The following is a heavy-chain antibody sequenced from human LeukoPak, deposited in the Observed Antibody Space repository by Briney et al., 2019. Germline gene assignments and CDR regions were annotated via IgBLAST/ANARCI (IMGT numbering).Heavy chain of an antibody. Sequence: SETLSLTCAVYGGSFSGYYWSWIRQPPGKGLEWIGEINHSGSTNHNPSLKSRVTISVDTSKNQFSLKLSSVTAADTAVYYCARRYDYVWGSYRPWDYWGQGTLVTVSS. D-gene: IGHD3-16*02. J-gene: IGHJ4*02. V-gene: IGHV4-34*01. CDR1: GGSFSGYY. CDR2: INHSGST. CDR3: ARRYDYVWGSYRPWDY.